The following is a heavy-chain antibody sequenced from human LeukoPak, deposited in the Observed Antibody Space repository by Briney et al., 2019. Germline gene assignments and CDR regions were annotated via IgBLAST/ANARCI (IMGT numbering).Heavy chain of an antibody. V-gene: IGHV4-38-2*02. Sequence: SETLSLTCSVSGYSISSGSYWGRIRQPPGKGLEWIGSIYHSGSTYYNPSLKSRVTISVDTSKNQFSLKLSSVTAADTAVHARARIAVTGTGINLDWFDPGAREPWSPSPQ. D-gene: IGHD6-19*01. CDR1: GYSISSGSY. CDR3: ARIAVTGTGINLDWFDP. J-gene: IGHJ5*02. CDR2: IYHSGST.